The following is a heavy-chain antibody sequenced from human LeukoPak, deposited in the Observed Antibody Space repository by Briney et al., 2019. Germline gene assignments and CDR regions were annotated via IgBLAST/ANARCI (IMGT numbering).Heavy chain of an antibody. Sequence: PGGSLRLSCAASGFTVSSNYMSWVRQAPGKGLEWVSVIYSGGSTYYADSVKGRFTISRDNSKNELFLQMNSLRVEDTAVYHCVRLLPASRHYFDYWGQGTLVTVSS. CDR1: GFTVSSNY. V-gene: IGHV3-53*01. J-gene: IGHJ4*02. CDR2: IYSGGST. D-gene: IGHD6-6*01. CDR3: VRLLPASRHYFDY.